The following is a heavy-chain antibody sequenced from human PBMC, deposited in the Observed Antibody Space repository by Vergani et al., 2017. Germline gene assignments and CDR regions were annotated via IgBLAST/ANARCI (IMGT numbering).Heavy chain of an antibody. V-gene: IGHV3-21*01. CDR2: ISSSSSYI. CDR3: ARTSIVAAAGRGSDYDYYMDV. J-gene: IGHJ6*03. D-gene: IGHD6-13*01. CDR1: GFTFSSYA. Sequence: EVQLVESGGGLVQPGRSLRLSCAASGFTFSSYAMSWVRQAPGKGLEWVSSISSSSSYIYYADSVKGRFTISRDNAKNSLYLQMKSLRAEDTAVYYCARTSIVAAAGRGSDYDYYMDVWGKGTTVTVSS.